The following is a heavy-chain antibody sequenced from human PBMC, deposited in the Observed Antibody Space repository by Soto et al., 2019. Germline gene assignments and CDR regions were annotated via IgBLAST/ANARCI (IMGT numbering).Heavy chain of an antibody. CDR1: GYTFTSYY. D-gene: IGHD3-10*01. CDR2: INPSGGST. V-gene: IGHV1-46*01. J-gene: IGHJ4*02. Sequence: QVQLVQSGAEVKKPGASVKVSCKASGYTFTSYYMHWVRQAPGQGLEWMGIINPSGGSTSYAQKFQGRFTITRDTSTSTVYMELSSLRSEDTAVYYCARDNPRGMGDFDYWGQGTLVTVSA. CDR3: ARDNPRGMGDFDY.